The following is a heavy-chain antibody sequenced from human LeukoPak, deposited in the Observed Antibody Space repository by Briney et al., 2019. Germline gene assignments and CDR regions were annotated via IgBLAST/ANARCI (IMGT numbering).Heavy chain of an antibody. J-gene: IGHJ2*01. V-gene: IGHV3-23*01. CDR2: VSGSGSTT. CDR1: GFTFSSYA. Sequence: GGSLRLSCAASGFTFSSYAMTWVRQAPGKGLEWVSGVSGSGSTTYYADSVKGRFTISRDNLKNTLYLQMSSLRSEDTAVYYCARDYYYDTSGHRSGYFDLWGRGTLVTVSS. CDR3: ARDYYYDTSGHRSGYFDL. D-gene: IGHD3-22*01.